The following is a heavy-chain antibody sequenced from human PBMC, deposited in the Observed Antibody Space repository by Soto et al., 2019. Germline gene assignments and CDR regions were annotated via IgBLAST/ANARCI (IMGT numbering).Heavy chain of an antibody. D-gene: IGHD4-17*01. J-gene: IGHJ4*02. CDR1: GFNFSGSA. Sequence: EVQLVESGGDWVQPGGSLKLSCTGLGFNFSGSALHWVRQPSGKGLEWVGRIRGRAKKYATSYATSVRGRFPLSRDDSKNTAFLQMNSLRDEDTGVYFCCGRGGDSLQDIWGQGTLVTVSS. CDR2: IRGRAKKYAT. V-gene: IGHV3-73*01. CDR3: CGRGGDSLQDI.